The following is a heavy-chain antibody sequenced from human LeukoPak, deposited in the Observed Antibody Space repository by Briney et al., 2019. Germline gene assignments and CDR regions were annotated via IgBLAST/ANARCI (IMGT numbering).Heavy chain of an antibody. CDR2: ISSSGSTI. V-gene: IGHV3-11*01. Sequence: GGSLRLSCAASGFTFSDYYMSWIRQAPGKGLEWVSYISSSGSTIYYADPVKGRFTISRDNAKNSLYLQMNSLRAEDMALYYCAKDISSSWSGGGFMDVWGKGTTVTVSS. D-gene: IGHD6-13*01. CDR3: AKDISSSWSGGGFMDV. J-gene: IGHJ6*03. CDR1: GFTFSDYY.